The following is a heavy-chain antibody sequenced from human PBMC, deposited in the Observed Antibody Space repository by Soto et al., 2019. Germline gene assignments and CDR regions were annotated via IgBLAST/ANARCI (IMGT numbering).Heavy chain of an antibody. CDR1: GFTFSSYA. Sequence: QVQLVESGGGVVQPGRSLRLSCAASGFTFSSYAMHWVRQAPGKGLEWVAVMSYDASNKYYADSVKGRFTTSRDNSNKMLYLQTNSLTTEDMAVHSCARDKSPYISGWHKRLLDYWGQGTLVTVSS. D-gene: IGHD6-19*01. CDR3: ARDKSPYISGWHKRLLDY. V-gene: IGHV3-30-3*01. CDR2: MSYDASNK. J-gene: IGHJ4*02.